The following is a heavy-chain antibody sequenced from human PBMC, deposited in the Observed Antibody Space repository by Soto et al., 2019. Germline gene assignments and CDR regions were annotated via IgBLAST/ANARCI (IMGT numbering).Heavy chain of an antibody. CDR1: GSTFSNAC. CDR3: TTDTTTEGADYYYGMDV. D-gene: IGHD4-4*01. V-gene: IGHV3-15*07. CDR2: IKSKTDGGTT. J-gene: IGHJ6*02. Sequence: PGGSLRLSCAASGSTFSNACMNWVRQAPGKGLEWVGRIKSKTDGGTTDYAAPVKGRFTISRDDSKNTLYLQMNSLKTEDTAVYYRTTDTTTEGADYYYGMDVRGQGTTVTVSS.